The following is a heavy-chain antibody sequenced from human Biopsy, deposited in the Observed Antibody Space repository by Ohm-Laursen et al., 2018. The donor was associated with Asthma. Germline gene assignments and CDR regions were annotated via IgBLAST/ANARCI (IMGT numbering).Heavy chain of an antibody. V-gene: IGHV3-7*05. Sequence: SLRLSCAASGFTFSSYWMSWVRQAPGKGLEGVANIKQDGSEKYYVDSVKGRFTISRDNAKNSLYLQMNSLRAEDTAVYYCARDTRPNWFDPWGQGTLVTVSS. CDR3: ARDTRPNWFDP. CDR2: IKQDGSEK. CDR1: GFTFSSYW. D-gene: IGHD3-3*01. J-gene: IGHJ5*02.